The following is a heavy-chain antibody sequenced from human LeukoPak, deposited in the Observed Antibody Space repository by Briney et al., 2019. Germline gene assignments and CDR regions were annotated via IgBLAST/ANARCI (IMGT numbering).Heavy chain of an antibody. J-gene: IGHJ4*02. CDR3: AKDIPISGSYFH. D-gene: IGHD3-10*01. CDR2: ISGTGNT. Sequence: GGSLRLSCAASGFSFNNYAMNWVRQAPGKGLEWVSAISGTGNTFYADSVKGRFTISRDNSKNTLYLQMNNLRAEDTAIYYCAKDIPISGSYFHWGQGTLVTVSS. V-gene: IGHV3-23*01. CDR1: GFSFNNYA.